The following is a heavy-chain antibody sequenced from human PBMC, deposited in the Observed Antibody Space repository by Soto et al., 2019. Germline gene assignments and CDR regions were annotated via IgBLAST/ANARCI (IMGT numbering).Heavy chain of an antibody. J-gene: IGHJ5*02. CDR1: GYTFTSYA. CDR2: INAGNGNT. V-gene: IGHV1-3*01. D-gene: IGHD4-17*01. CDR3: AKMTTPYLDWFDP. Sequence: GASVKVSCKASGYTFTSYAMHWVRQAPGQRLEWMGWINAGNGNTKYSQKFQGRVTMTTDTSTSTAYMELRSLRSDDTAVYYCAKMTTPYLDWFDPWGQGTLVTVSS.